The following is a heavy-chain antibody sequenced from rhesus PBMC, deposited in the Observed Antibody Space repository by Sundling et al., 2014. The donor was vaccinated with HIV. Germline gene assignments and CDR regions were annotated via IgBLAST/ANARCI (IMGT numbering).Heavy chain of an antibody. D-gene: IGHD4-29*01. CDR2: IYGSTM. Sequence: EVQLVESGGGLVQPGGSLRLSCAASGFSVSSYWMTWVRQAPGKGLEWLSDIYGSTMYYGDSVKGRFTVSRDNAKNSVYLEMSSLRVEDTAVYYCTRAYGHYWGQGVLVTVSS. CDR3: TRAYGHY. J-gene: IGHJ4*01. CDR1: GFSVSSYW. V-gene: IGHV3-175*01.